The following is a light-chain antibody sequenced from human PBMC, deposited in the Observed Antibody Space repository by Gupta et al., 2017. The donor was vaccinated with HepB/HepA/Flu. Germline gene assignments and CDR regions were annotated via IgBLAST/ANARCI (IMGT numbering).Light chain of an antibody. J-gene: IGLJ1*01. CDR3: SSDSATTTYV. V-gene: IGLV2-14*03. Sequence: SALTQPASVSGSPGQSITISCTGTSSDIEAYNYASWYQQHPGKAPKLIIYDVSKRTAGLSNRFSGSKSGNTASLTISGRQAEDEADYYCSSDSATTTYVFGTGTKVTVL. CDR2: DVS. CDR1: SSDIEAYNY.